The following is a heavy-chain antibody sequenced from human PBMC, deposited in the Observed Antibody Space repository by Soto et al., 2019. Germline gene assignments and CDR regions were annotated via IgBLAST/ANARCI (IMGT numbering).Heavy chain of an antibody. CDR3: AGVPHIVATIGALYGMDF. D-gene: IGHD5-12*01. CDR2: IYPGDSDT. J-gene: IGHJ6*02. V-gene: IGHV5-51*01. CDR1: GYSFTSYW. Sequence: GESLKISCKGSGYSFTSYWIGWVRQMPGKGLERMGIIYPGDSDTRYSPSFQGQVTTSADKSISTDYLQWSSLMASDTAMYYCAGVPHIVATIGALYGMDFWGQGTMVTVSS.